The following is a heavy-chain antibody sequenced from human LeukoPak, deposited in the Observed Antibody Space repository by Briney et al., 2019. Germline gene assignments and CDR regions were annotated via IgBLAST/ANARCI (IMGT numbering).Heavy chain of an antibody. D-gene: IGHD1-26*01. CDR2: VRGSGITT. CDR1: GFTFRNYA. CDR3: AKDLGVTTDFDY. Sequence: GGSLRLSCAASGFTFRNYAMSWVRQAPGKGLEWVATVRGSGITTFYADSVKGRFTISRDNSKNTLYLKMYSLRAEDTAVYYCAKDLGVTTDFDYWGQGTLVTVSS. V-gene: IGHV3-23*01. J-gene: IGHJ4*02.